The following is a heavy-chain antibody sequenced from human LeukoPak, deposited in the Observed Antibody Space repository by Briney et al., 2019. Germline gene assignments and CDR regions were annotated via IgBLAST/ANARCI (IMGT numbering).Heavy chain of an antibody. J-gene: IGHJ4*02. Sequence: PSETLSLTCTVSGGSISSSSYYWGWIRQPPGKGLEWIGSIYYSGSTYYNLSLKSRVTISVDTSKNQFSLKLSSVTAADTAVYYCARRVVVVTAIGYFDYWGQGTLVTVSS. CDR1: GGSISSSSYY. D-gene: IGHD2-21*02. CDR3: ARRVVVVTAIGYFDY. CDR2: IYYSGST. V-gene: IGHV4-39*01.